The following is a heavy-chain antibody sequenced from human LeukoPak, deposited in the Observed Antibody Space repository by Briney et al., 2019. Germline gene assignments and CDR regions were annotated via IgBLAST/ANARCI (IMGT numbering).Heavy chain of an antibody. V-gene: IGHV4-39*07. D-gene: IGHD6-19*01. CDR3: ARASLEGSGWYDRGNFDY. CDR1: GGSISSSSYY. J-gene: IGHJ4*02. CDR2: IYYSGST. Sequence: SETLSLTCTVSGGSISSSSYYWGWIRQPPGKGLEWIGSIYYSGSTYYNPSLKSRVTISVDTSKNQFSLKLSSVTAADTAVYYCARASLEGSGWYDRGNFDYWGQGTLVIVSS.